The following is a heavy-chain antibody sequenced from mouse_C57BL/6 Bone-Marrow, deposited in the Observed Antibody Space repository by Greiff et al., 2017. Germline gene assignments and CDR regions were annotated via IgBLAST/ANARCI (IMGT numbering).Heavy chain of an antibody. V-gene: IGHV5-17*01. D-gene: IGHD4-1*01. Sequence: EVQLVESGGGLVKPGGSLKLSCAASGFTFSDYGMHWVRQAPEKGLEWVAYISGGSSTIYYADTVKGRFTISRDNAKNTLFLQMASLRSEDTAMYYGARNWDPYFDYWGQGTTLTVSS. CDR1: GFTFSDYG. CDR2: ISGGSSTI. CDR3: ARNWDPYFDY. J-gene: IGHJ2*01.